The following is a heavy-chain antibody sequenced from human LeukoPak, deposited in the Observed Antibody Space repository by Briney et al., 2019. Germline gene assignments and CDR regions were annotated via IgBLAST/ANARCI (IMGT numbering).Heavy chain of an antibody. D-gene: IGHD5-18*01. CDR1: GGSISSYY. CDR2: IYYSGST. CDR3: AVADVQLWSDAFDV. J-gene: IGHJ3*01. V-gene: IGHV4-59*08. Sequence: SETLSLTCTVSGGSISSYYWSWIRQPPGKRLEWIGYIYYSGSTNYNPSLKSRVTISVDTSKNQFSLKLSSVTAADTAVYYCAVADVQLWSDAFDVWGQGTMVTVSS.